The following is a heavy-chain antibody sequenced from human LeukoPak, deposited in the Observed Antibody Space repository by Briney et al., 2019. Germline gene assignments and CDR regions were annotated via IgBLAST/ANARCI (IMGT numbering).Heavy chain of an antibody. V-gene: IGHV3-23*05. CDR1: GFTFNTYD. D-gene: IGHD4/OR15-4a*01. CDR2: IFSNGNT. CDR3: ARRAGAYSHPYDY. J-gene: IGHJ4*02. Sequence: GGSLRLSCVASGFTFNTYDMTWVRQAPGRGLEWVSSIFSNGNTYYTDSVKGRFTISRDNSKNTLYLQMKSLRAEDTAVYYCARRAGAYSHPYDYWGQGTLVTVSS.